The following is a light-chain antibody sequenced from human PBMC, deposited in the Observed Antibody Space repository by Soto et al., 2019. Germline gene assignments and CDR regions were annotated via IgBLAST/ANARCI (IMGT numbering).Light chain of an antibody. Sequence: EIVMTQSPGTLSVSPGERATLSCRASQSVNSNLAWYQQKPGQSPRLLIYDAATRATDIPARFSGSGSGTKFTLTISSLQSEDFAVCYCQQYNDWPRTFGQGTKVEIK. J-gene: IGKJ1*01. CDR1: QSVNSN. CDR3: QQYNDWPRT. V-gene: IGKV3-15*01. CDR2: DAA.